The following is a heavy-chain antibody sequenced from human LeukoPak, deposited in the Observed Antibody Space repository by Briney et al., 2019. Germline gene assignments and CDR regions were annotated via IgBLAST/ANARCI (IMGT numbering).Heavy chain of an antibody. CDR1: GFTFSSYA. V-gene: IGHV4-39*01. J-gene: IGHJ2*01. Sequence: PGGSLRLSCAASGFTFSSYAMSWVRQPPGKGLEWIGNIYYTGDTYYNPPLKSRVTISVDTSKSQFSLQLSSVTAADTAVYYCARRLMTTVRGVNHWYFDLWGRGTLVTVSS. D-gene: IGHD3-10*01. CDR2: IYYTGDT. CDR3: ARRLMTTVRGVNHWYFDL.